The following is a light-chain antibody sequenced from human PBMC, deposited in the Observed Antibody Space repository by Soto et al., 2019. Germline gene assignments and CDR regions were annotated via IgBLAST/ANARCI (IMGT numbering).Light chain of an antibody. Sequence: EIVLTQYPATVSLSPGERATFSCRASQSVSSNYLAWYQQKPGQAPRLLIYGAFKRATGIPDRFSGSGSGTDFTLTISRMEPEDFAVYCCQQYGISPRTFGQGTKVDIK. V-gene: IGKV3-20*01. J-gene: IGKJ1*01. CDR2: GAF. CDR1: QSVSSNY. CDR3: QQYGISPRT.